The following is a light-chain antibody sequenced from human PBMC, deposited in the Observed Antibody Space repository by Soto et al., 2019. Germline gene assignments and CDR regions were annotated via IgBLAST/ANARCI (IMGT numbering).Light chain of an antibody. Sequence: EIVLTQSPGTLSLSPGERATLSCRASQSVNSNYLAWLQHKPGQAPRFLIYGASSRAAGIPDRFSGSGSGTDFTLSIRRLEPEDFAMYYCHQYGTSPLTFGPGTKVDIK. CDR3: HQYGTSPLT. J-gene: IGKJ3*01. CDR2: GAS. CDR1: QSVNSNY. V-gene: IGKV3-20*01.